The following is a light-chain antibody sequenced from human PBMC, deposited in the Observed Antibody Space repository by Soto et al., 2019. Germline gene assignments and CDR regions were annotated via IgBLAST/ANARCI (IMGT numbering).Light chain of an antibody. V-gene: IGLV1-47*01. CDR2: RNN. CDR1: SSNIGSNY. CDR3: AAWDDSLSGYV. Sequence: QSVLTQPPSASGTPGQRVTISCSGSSSNIGSNYVYWYQQLPGTAPKLLIYRNNQRPSVVPDRFSGSKSGTSASLAISGLRSEYEADYYCAAWDDSLSGYVFGTGTTLTVL. J-gene: IGLJ1*01.